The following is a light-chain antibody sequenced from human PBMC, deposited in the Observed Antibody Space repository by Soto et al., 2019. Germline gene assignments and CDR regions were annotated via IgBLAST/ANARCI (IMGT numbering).Light chain of an antibody. V-gene: IGKV1-5*03. Sequence: DIQMTQSPSTLSASVGDRVTITCRASQSIRSWLAWYQQKPGKAPKLLIYKASSLESGVPSRFSGSGSGTEFTLTISSLQPDYFATYYCQQYNSYRRTFGQGTKVEIK. CDR1: QSIRSW. CDR2: KAS. CDR3: QQYNSYRRT. J-gene: IGKJ1*01.